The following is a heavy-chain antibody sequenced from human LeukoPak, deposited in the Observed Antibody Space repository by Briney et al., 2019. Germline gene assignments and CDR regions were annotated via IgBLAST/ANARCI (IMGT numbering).Heavy chain of an antibody. CDR2: INPKSGAT. D-gene: IGHD3-22*01. V-gene: IGHV1-2*02. CDR1: GYTFTGYL. J-gene: IGHJ5*02. Sequence: ASVKVSCKASGYTFTGYLMHWVRQAPGQGLEWMGWINPKSGATNYAQKFQGRVTMTRDTSISTAYMELSSASSDDTAVFYCARDVTRGYYDTTVPWGQGTLVTVSS. CDR3: ARDVTRGYYDTTVP.